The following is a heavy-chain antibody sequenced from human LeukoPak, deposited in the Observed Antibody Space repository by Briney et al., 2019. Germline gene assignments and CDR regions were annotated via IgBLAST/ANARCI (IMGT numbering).Heavy chain of an antibody. CDR3: ARQKDSSSWSYFDY. CDR2: IHYSGTT. J-gene: IGHJ4*02. Sequence: TLSLTCTVSGGSISNGDYYWSWIRQHPGKGLEWIGYIHYSGTTYYNPSLESRVTISVDTSKNQFSLKLRSVTAADTAVYYCARQKDSSSWSYFDYWGQGTLVTVSS. CDR1: GGSISNGDYY. V-gene: IGHV4-30-4*08. D-gene: IGHD2-2*01.